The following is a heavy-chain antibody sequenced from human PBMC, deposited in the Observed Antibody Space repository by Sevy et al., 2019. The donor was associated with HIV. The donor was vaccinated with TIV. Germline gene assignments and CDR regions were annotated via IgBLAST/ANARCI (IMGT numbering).Heavy chain of an antibody. J-gene: IGHJ3*02. D-gene: IGHD5-18*01. CDR3: AKDFGYGGAFDI. CDR1: GFTFSSYG. V-gene: IGHV3-30*18. Sequence: GGSLRLSCAASGFTFSSYGMHWVRQAPGKGLEWVAVISYDGSNKYYVDSVKGRFTISRDNSKNTLYLQINSLRAEDTAVYYCAKDFGYGGAFDIWGQGTMVTVSS. CDR2: ISYDGSNK.